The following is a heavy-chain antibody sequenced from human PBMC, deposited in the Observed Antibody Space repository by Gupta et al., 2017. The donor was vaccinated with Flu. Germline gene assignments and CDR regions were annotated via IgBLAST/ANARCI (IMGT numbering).Heavy chain of an antibody. D-gene: IGHD4-17*01. V-gene: IGHV4-59*08. Sequence: QVQLQESGPGLVKPSETLSLTCTVSGGFISSYHWSWIRQPPGKGLEWIGYIYYSGSTNYNPSLKSRVTISVDTSKNQFSLKLSSVTAADTAVYYCARSHDYGDYFPYYGMDVWGQGTTVTVSS. J-gene: IGHJ6*02. CDR3: ARSHDYGDYFPYYGMDV. CDR2: IYYSGST. CDR1: GGFISSYH.